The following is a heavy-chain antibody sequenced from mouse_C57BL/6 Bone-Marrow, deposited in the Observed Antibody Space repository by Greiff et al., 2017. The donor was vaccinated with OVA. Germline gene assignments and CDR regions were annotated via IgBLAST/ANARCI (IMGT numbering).Heavy chain of an antibody. J-gene: IGHJ3*01. Sequence: EVKLMESGGGLVKPGGSLKLSCAASGFTFSDYGMHWVRQAPEKGLEWVAYISSGSSTIYYADTVKGRFTISRDNAKNTLFLQMTSLRSEATAMYYCARTGTSWFAYWGQGTLVTVSA. CDR3: ARTGTSWFAY. D-gene: IGHD4-1*01. CDR1: GFTFSDYG. V-gene: IGHV5-17*01. CDR2: ISSGSSTI.